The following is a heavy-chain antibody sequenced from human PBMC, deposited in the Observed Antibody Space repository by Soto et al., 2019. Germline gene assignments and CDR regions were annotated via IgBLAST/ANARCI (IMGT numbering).Heavy chain of an antibody. CDR1: SYSFIDYFTHY. Sequence: ASVKVSCKISSYSFIDYFTHYIHRVRQAPGQGFQWMGWIKPNSGDTKYAQSFHGRVTMTGDSSVTTVYMELAGLTSDDTSIYYCVKDEGPDHRPYWGQGSLVTVSS. J-gene: IGHJ4*02. V-gene: IGHV1-2*02. CDR2: IKPNSGDT. CDR3: VKDEGPDHRPY.